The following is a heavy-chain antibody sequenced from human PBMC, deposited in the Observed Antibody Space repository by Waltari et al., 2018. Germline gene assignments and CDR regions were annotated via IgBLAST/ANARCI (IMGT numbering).Heavy chain of an antibody. J-gene: IGHJ6*02. D-gene: IGHD2-21*01. CDR3: ALDTGALWMDV. CDR1: EYTFTSSY. Sequence: QVRLVQSGAEVKKPGASVKISCKTSEYTFTSSYIHWVRQAPGQGLEWMGIINPRGGSTIYAQKFQGRVTMTRDTSTSTVYMELSSLRSDDTAVYYCALDTGALWMDVWGQGTTVTVSS. CDR2: INPRGGST. V-gene: IGHV1-46*01.